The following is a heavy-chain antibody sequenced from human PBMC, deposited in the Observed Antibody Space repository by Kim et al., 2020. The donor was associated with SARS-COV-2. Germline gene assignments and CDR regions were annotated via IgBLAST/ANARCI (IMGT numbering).Heavy chain of an antibody. D-gene: IGHD2-21*02. V-gene: IGHV3-48*03. CDR2: ISSSGSTI. CDR1: GFTFSSYE. J-gene: IGHJ6*02. CDR3: ARDPCGGDCRHHYYYGMDV. Sequence: GSLRLSCAASGFTFSSYEMNWVRQAPGKGLEWVSYISSSGSTIYYADSVKGRFTISRDNAKNSLYLQMNSLRAEDTAVYYCARDPCGGDCRHHYYYGMDVWGQGTTVTVSS.